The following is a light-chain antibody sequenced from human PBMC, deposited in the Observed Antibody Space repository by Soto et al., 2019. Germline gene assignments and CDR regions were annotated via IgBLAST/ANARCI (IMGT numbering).Light chain of an antibody. J-gene: IGLJ3*02. Sequence: HSVLTQPPSVSGAPGQRVTISCTGSSSNIGAGYDVHWYQQLPGTAPKLLIYGNSNRPSGVPDRFSGSKSGTSASLAITGLQAGDEADYYCQSYDSSLSGWVFGGGTKVTVL. V-gene: IGLV1-40*01. CDR3: QSYDSSLSGWV. CDR1: SSNIGAGYD. CDR2: GNS.